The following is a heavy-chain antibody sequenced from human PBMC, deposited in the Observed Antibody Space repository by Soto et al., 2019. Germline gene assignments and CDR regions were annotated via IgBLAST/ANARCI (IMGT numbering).Heavy chain of an antibody. CDR2: ISAYNGNT. J-gene: IGHJ4*02. V-gene: IGHV1-18*04. D-gene: IGHD3-3*01. Sequence: GASVKVSCKASGYTFTSYGISWVRQAPGQGLEWMGWISAYNGNTNYAQKLQGRVTMTTDTSTSTAYMELRSLRSDDTAVYYCARGTIFGVVIKPNDYWGQGTLVTSPQ. CDR3: ARGTIFGVVIKPNDY. CDR1: GYTFTSYG.